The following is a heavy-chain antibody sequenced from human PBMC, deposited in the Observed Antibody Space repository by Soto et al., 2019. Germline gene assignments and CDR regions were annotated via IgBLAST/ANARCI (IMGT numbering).Heavy chain of an antibody. J-gene: IGHJ4*02. D-gene: IGHD1-7*01. V-gene: IGHV3-7*04. CDR1: GFSFSAYS. CDR3: ARAWTYARC. Sequence: EVQLVESGGGLGQPGGSLRLSCAASGFSFSAYSMGWVRQAPGKGLEWVANIKEDGSEENYVDSVKGRFTISRDNARNSLSLQMNNLRVEDTAVYYCARAWTYARCWGRGTLVTVSS. CDR2: IKEDGSEE.